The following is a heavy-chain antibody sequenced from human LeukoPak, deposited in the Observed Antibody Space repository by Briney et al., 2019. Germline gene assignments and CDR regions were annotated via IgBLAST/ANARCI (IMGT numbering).Heavy chain of an antibody. CDR3: ARLGSGSNY. J-gene: IGHJ4*02. V-gene: IGHV6-1*01. Sequence: SQTLSLTCAISGDSVSSNSAAWIWIRQSPSRGLEWLGRTYYRSKWYTEYAVSVKSRITINPDTSKNQFSLQLSSVNPEDTAVYYCARLGSGSNYWGQGTLVTVPS. CDR2: TYYRSKWYT. CDR1: GDSVSSNSAA. D-gene: IGHD3-10*01.